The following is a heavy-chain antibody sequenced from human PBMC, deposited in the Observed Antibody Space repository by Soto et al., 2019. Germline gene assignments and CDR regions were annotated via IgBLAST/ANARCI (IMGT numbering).Heavy chain of an antibody. D-gene: IGHD1-7*01. CDR1: GGSISSSSYY. V-gene: IGHV4-39*01. Sequence: SETLSLTCTVSGGSISSSSYYWGWIRQPPGKGLEWIGSIYYSGSTYYNPSLKSRVTISVDTSKNQFSLKLSSVTAADTAVYYCARTKTGTTLRWFDPWGQGTLVTVSS. J-gene: IGHJ5*02. CDR2: IYYSGST. CDR3: ARTKTGTTLRWFDP.